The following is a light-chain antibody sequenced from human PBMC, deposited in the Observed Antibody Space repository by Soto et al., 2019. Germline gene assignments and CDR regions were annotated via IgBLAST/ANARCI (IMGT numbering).Light chain of an antibody. CDR1: SSDVGNYDL. Sequence: QSVLTQPASVSGSPGQSITISCTGTSSDVGNYDLVSWYQQHPGKAPKLIIYEDNNRPSGISNRFSGSNSGNTASLTISGLQAEDEAHYYCCSYAAGSTDVIFGGGTKLTVL. CDR3: CSYAAGSTDVI. CDR2: EDN. V-gene: IGLV2-23*01. J-gene: IGLJ2*01.